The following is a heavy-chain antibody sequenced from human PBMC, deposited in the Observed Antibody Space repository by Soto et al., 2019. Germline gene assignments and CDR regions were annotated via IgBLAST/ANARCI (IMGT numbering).Heavy chain of an antibody. D-gene: IGHD1-26*01. V-gene: IGHV3-15*05. CDR2: IKSEPDGGTI. CDR1: GFTFSNAW. CDR3: TTSWEWEKLYFDY. J-gene: IGHJ4*02. Sequence: EVQLVESGGGLVKPGGSLRLSCAASGFTFSNAWMTWLRQPPGKGLEWVGQIKSEPDGGTIDYATPVKGRFTISRDDSKNTLYLQMNNLNTEDTGVYYCTTSWEWEKLYFDYWGQGTLVTVSS.